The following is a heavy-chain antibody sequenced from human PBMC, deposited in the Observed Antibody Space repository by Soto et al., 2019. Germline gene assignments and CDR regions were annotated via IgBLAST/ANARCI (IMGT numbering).Heavy chain of an antibody. D-gene: IGHD6-19*01. CDR3: ASSRNEAGYSSGWYRSYYYYGMDV. Sequence: AESLNISCKASGYSFTTYWIGWVRQMPGNGLEWMAIIYPGDSDTRYSPSFQGQVTISADKSISTAYLQWSSLKASDTAMYYCASSRNEAGYSSGWYRSYYYYGMDVWGQGTTVTVSS. CDR1: GYSFTTYW. J-gene: IGHJ6*02. V-gene: IGHV5-51*01. CDR2: IYPGDSDT.